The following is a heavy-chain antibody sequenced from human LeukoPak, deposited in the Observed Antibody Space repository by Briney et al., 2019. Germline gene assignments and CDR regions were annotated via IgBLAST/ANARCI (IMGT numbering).Heavy chain of an antibody. D-gene: IGHD6-19*01. CDR3: ARVLKGSLGGSGWGSYYYYGMDV. V-gene: IGHV1-46*01. J-gene: IGHJ6*02. CDR2: INPSGGST. Sequence: ASVKVSCKASGYTFTSYYMHWVRQAPGQGLEWMGIINPSGGSTSYAQKFQGRVTMTRDTSTSTVYMELSSLRPEDTAVYYCARVLKGSLGGSGWGSYYYYGMDVWGQGTTVTVSS. CDR1: GYTFTSYY.